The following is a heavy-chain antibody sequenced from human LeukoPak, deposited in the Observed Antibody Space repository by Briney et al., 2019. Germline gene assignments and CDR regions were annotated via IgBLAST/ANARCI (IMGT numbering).Heavy chain of an antibody. CDR2: ISGSGDAT. J-gene: IGHJ3*02. V-gene: IGHV3-23*01. CDR1: EFTFSRYT. Sequence: GGSLRLSCAASEFTFSRYTMNWVRQAPGKGLEWVSSISGSGDATFYADSVKGRFTISRDNSKNTLYLQMNSLRREDTAVYYCARRGGSSGWGDFDIWGQGTMVTVSS. D-gene: IGHD6-19*01. CDR3: ARRGGSSGWGDFDI.